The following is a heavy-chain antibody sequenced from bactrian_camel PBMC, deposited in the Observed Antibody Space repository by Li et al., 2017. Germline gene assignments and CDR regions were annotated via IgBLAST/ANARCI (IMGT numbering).Heavy chain of an antibody. CDR1: GFTMWAYC. CDR3: AASRLRCDMARPGGFNY. CDR2: IIYSDGTT. Sequence: HVQLVESGGGLVQAGGSLRLSCVASGFTMWAYCMGWFRQAPGKEREGVAIIYSDGTTSYADAVKDRFTASRDNAKSSLYLQMNSLKPGDTAMYYCAASRLRCDMARPGGFNYWGQGTQVTVS. V-gene: IGHV3S63*01. D-gene: IGHD5*01. J-gene: IGHJ4*01.